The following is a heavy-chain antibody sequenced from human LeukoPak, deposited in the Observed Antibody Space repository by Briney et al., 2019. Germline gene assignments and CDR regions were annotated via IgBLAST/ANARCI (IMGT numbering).Heavy chain of an antibody. Sequence: GESLQIYCKGYGYRFTSYWIGWVRQMPGKGLEWMGIIYPGDSDTRYSPSFQGQVTTSADKSISTAYLQWSSLKASDTAMYYCARRRLPGYSYGYDFDYWGQGTLVTVSS. CDR3: ARRRLPGYSYGYDFDY. V-gene: IGHV5-51*01. CDR2: IYPGDSDT. D-gene: IGHD5-18*01. J-gene: IGHJ4*02. CDR1: GYRFTSYW.